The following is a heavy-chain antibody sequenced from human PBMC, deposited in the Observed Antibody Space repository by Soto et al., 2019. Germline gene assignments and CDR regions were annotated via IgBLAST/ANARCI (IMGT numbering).Heavy chain of an antibody. CDR2: IIPIFGTA. CDR1: GGTFSSYA. V-gene: IGHV1-69*13. D-gene: IGHD2-2*01. Sequence: SVKVSCKASGGTFSSYAISWVRQAPGQGLEWMGGIIPIFGTANYAQKFQGRVTITADESTSTAYMELSSLRSEDTAVYYCARDAPYCSSTSCYEDYYYYGMDVWGQGTTVTVSS. J-gene: IGHJ6*02. CDR3: ARDAPYCSSTSCYEDYYYYGMDV.